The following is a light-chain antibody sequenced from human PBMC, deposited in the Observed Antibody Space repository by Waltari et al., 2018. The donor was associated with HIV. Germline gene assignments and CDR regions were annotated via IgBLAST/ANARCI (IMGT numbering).Light chain of an antibody. Sequence: QSALTQPASVYGSPGQSTTIPCTGTSSAVGAPSHVPWFQRHPGKAPKLMIYEVSNRPSGVSNRFSGSKSGNTASLTISGLQAEDEADYFCSSYTGSSTLYVFGTGTKVTVL. CDR1: SSAVGAPSH. V-gene: IGLV2-14*01. CDR2: EVS. J-gene: IGLJ1*01. CDR3: SSYTGSSTLYV.